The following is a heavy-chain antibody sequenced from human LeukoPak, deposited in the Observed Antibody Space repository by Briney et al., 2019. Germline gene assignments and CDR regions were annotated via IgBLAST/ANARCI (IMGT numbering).Heavy chain of an antibody. V-gene: IGHV3-23*01. Sequence: TGGSLRLSCAAPRSTFKSYAMSWVRQAPGKGLEWVAAITTNGGTTSYADSVKGRFIISRDSSKNTLYLQMNSLSSEDTALYYCANRYYDSSPFDPWGQGTLVTVSS. CDR3: ANRYYDSSPFDP. CDR1: RSTFKSYA. J-gene: IGHJ5*02. D-gene: IGHD3-22*01. CDR2: ITTNGGTT.